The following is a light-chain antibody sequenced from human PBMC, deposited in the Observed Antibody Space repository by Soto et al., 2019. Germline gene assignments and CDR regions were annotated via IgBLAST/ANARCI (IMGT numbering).Light chain of an antibody. V-gene: IGKV1-5*03. J-gene: IGKJ1*01. CDR2: KAS. CDR1: QSISSW. CDR3: QQYNSYPWT. Sequence: DIQMTQSPSTLSASVGDRVTITCRASQSISSWLAWYQQKPGKAPKLLIYKASSLESGVPSRFSGSGSRTEFTLTISSLQPDDFATYYCQQYNSYPWTFGQGTKGEIK.